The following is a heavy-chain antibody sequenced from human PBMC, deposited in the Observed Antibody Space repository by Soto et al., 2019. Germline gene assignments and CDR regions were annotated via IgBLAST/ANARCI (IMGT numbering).Heavy chain of an antibody. Sequence: QLQLQESGPGLVKPSETLSLTCTVSGGSISSSSYYWGWIRQPPGKGLEWIGSIYYSGSTYYNPSLKSRVTISVDTSKNQFSLKLSSVTAADTAVYYCAPWSGYYRVFDYWGQGTLVTVSS. CDR3: APWSGYYRVFDY. V-gene: IGHV4-39*01. CDR2: IYYSGST. CDR1: GGSISSSSYY. D-gene: IGHD3-3*01. J-gene: IGHJ4*02.